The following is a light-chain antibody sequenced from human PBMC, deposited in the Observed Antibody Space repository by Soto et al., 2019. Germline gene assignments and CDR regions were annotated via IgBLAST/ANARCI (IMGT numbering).Light chain of an antibody. J-gene: IGKJ5*01. CDR2: DAS. V-gene: IGKV3-20*01. CDR1: QTVRNNY. CDR3: QQYGSSPHH. Sequence: EFVLTQSPGTLSLSPGERATLSCRASQTVRNNYLAWYQQKPGQAPRLLIYDASSRATGIPDRFSGGGSGTDFTLTISDVQPEDFAVYYCQQYGSSPHHFGQGTRLE.